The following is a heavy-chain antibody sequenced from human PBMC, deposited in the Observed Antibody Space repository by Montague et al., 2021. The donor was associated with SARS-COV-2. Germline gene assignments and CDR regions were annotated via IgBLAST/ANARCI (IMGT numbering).Heavy chain of an antibody. V-gene: IGHV2-5*02. CDR2: IYWDDDK. CDR3: AHRRVEIFGTYVEY. Sequence: PALVKPTQTLTLTCTFSGFSLSTSGVGVGWIRQPPGKALAWLALIYWDDDKRYSPSLKSKLTITKDTSKNQVVLTMTNMDPVDTATYYCAHRRVEIFGTYVEYGGQGSMVTVSS. CDR1: GFSLSTSGVG. D-gene: IGHD3-3*01. J-gene: IGHJ4*02.